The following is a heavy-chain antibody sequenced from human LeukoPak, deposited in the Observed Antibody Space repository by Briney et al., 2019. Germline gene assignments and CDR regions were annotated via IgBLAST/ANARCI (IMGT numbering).Heavy chain of an antibody. CDR1: GRSISSSSYY. CDR2: IYSSGST. J-gene: IGHJ4*02. CDR3: ARAAYCGGDCYLFDY. D-gene: IGHD2-21*02. Sequence: RASETLSLTCTVSGRSISSSSYYWGWIRQPPGKGLEWIGSIYSSGSTYYNPSLKSRVTISGDTSKNQFSLWLSSLTAADTAVYYCARAAYCGGDCYLFDYWGQGTLVTVFS. V-gene: IGHV4-39*01.